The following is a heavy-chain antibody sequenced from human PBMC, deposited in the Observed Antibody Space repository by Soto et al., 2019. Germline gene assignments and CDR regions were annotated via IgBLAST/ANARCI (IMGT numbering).Heavy chain of an antibody. CDR2: ISGGGGSS. J-gene: IGHJ4*02. CDR3: AHNCGVDCHSVFFY. V-gene: IGHV3-23*01. D-gene: IGHD2-21*02. Sequence: EVQRLESGGGLVQPGGYLRLSCAASGFTFSNYAMSWVRQAPGKGLEWVSGISGGGGSSYYADSVKGRFTISRDNSKNTLYLQINSLRAEDTAVYYFAHNCGVDCHSVFFYWGQGTLVIVSS. CDR1: GFTFSNYA.